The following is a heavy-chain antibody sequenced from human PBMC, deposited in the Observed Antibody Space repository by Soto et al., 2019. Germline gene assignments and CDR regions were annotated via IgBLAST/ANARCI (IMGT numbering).Heavy chain of an antibody. V-gene: IGHV3-21*01. CDR3: ARDRVRNLYPHHDAFDI. CDR1: GFTFSSYS. D-gene: IGHD2-8*01. CDR2: ISSSSSYI. Sequence: EVQLVESGGGLVKPGGSLRLSCAASGFTFSSYSMNWVRQAPGKGLEWVSSISSSSSYIYYADSVKGRFTISRDNAKNSLYLQMNSLRAEDTAVYYCARDRVRNLYPHHDAFDIWGQGTMVTVSS. J-gene: IGHJ3*02.